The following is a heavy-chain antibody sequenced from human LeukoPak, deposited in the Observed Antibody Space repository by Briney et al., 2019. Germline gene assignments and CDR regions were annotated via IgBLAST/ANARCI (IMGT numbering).Heavy chain of an antibody. CDR3: ARTRREQLPDY. CDR2: IHYSGST. D-gene: IGHD6-13*01. J-gene: IGHJ4*02. Sequence: PSETLSLTCSVSGGSISSNSYYWGWIRQPPGKGLEWIGSIHYSGSTNYNPSLKSRVTISVDTSKNQFSLKLSSVTAADTAVYYCARTRREQLPDYWGQGTLVTVTS. V-gene: IGHV4-39*07. CDR1: GGSISSNSYY.